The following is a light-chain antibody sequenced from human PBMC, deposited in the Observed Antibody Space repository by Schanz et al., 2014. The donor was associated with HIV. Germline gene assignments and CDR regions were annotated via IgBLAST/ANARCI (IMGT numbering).Light chain of an antibody. V-gene: IGKV3D-20*02. J-gene: IGKJ5*01. CDR1: QRLSSSY. Sequence: EIVLTQSPGSLSLSPGGRATLSCGASQRLSSSYLAWYQQKRDQPPRLVIYATSTRAAGIPDRFSGTGSGTDFTLTISRLEPEDFAVYFCQQRSNWPSTFGQGTRLEIK. CDR2: ATS. CDR3: QQRSNWPST.